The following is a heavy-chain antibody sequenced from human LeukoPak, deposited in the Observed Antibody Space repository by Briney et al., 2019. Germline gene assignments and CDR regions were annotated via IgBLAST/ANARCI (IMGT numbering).Heavy chain of an antibody. Sequence: GSSVKVSCKASGGTFSSYAISWVRQAPGHGLEWMGGIIPIFGTANYAQKFQGRVTITADESTSTAYMELSSLRSEDTAVYYCAVTEYCSSTSCYYSDYWGQGTLVTVSS. D-gene: IGHD2-2*01. CDR3: AVTEYCSSTSCYYSDY. J-gene: IGHJ4*02. CDR2: IIPIFGTA. V-gene: IGHV1-69*01. CDR1: GGTFSSYA.